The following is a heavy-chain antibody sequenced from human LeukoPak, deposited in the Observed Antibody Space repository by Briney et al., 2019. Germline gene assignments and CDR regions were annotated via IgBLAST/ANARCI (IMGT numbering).Heavy chain of an antibody. Sequence: GGSLRLSCAASGFTFSSFAMNWVRQAPGKGLEWVSTMSGDATSTYYADSVKGRFTISRDDSKNTLYLQMDTLRAEDTAIYFCAKRTSNYGGPFDYWGQGTLVTVSS. V-gene: IGHV3-23*01. D-gene: IGHD4-23*01. CDR1: GFTFSSFA. J-gene: IGHJ4*02. CDR3: AKRTSNYGGPFDY. CDR2: MSGDATST.